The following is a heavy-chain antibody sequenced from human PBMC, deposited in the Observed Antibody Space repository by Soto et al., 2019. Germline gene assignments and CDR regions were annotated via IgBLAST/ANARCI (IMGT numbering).Heavy chain of an antibody. Sequence: AAVNVSFKAFGYTFTTYGINGVRRAPGQGLEWMGWVSPYNGDTTYAQKVQGRVTMTTDTSTRTAYLELRSLRSDDTAVYYCAREVGHMDVWGQGTTVTVSS. CDR3: AREVGHMDV. V-gene: IGHV1-18*04. CDR2: VSPYNGDT. J-gene: IGHJ6*02. CDR1: GYTFTTYG.